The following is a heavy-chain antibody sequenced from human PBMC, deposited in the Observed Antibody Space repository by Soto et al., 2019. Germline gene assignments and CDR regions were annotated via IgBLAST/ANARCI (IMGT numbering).Heavy chain of an antibody. D-gene: IGHD3-3*01. Sequence: QVQLVQSGAEVKKPGASVKVSCKASGYTFTSYGISWVRQAPGQGLEWMGWISAYNGNTNYAQKLQGRVTMTTDTSTSTAYMELRSLRSDDTAVYHCVRVRDFWSGYYTGYTWFDPWGQETLVTVSS. CDR1: GYTFTSYG. V-gene: IGHV1-18*04. J-gene: IGHJ5*02. CDR2: ISAYNGNT. CDR3: VRVRDFWSGYYTGYTWFDP.